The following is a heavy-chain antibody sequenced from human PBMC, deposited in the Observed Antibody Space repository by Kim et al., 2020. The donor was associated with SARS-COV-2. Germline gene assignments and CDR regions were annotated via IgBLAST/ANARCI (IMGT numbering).Heavy chain of an antibody. CDR2: INHSGST. J-gene: IGHJ6*02. V-gene: IGHV4-34*01. CDR3: AREGGYDSSGPPYYYYYGMDV. Sequence: SETLSLTCAVYGGSFSGYYWSWIRQPPGKGLEWIGEINHSGSTNYNPSLKSRVTISVDTSKNQFSLKLSSVTAADTAVYYCAREGGYDSSGPPYYYYYGMDVWGQGTTVTVSS. D-gene: IGHD3-22*01. CDR1: GGSFSGYY.